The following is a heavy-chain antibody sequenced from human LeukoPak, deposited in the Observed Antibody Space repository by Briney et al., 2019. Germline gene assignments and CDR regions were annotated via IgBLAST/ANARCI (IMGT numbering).Heavy chain of an antibody. D-gene: IGHD3-22*01. CDR3: ARDGFSSGYPYDAFDI. J-gene: IGHJ3*02. Sequence: SVKVSCKASGGTFSSYAISWVRQAPGQGLEWMGRIIPILSIANYAQKFQGRVTITADKSTSTAYMELSSLRAEDTAVYYCARDGFSSGYPYDAFDIWGQGTMVTVSS. CDR2: IIPILSIA. CDR1: GGTFSSYA. V-gene: IGHV1-69*04.